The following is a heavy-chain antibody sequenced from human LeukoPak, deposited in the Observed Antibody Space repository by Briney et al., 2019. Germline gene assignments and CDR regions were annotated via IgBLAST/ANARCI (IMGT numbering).Heavy chain of an antibody. CDR1: GFTFSGYW. D-gene: IGHD2-15*01. J-gene: IGHJ2*01. CDR2: IKSDGSIT. V-gene: IGHV3-74*03. CDR3: ARVACSGGSCHLGYFDL. Sequence: GGSPRLSCAASGFTFSGYWMHWVRQAPGKGLVWVSRIKSDGSITMYADSVKGRFTISRDNFKNTLYLQMNSPRAEDTAVYYCARVACSGGSCHLGYFDLWGRGTLVTVSS.